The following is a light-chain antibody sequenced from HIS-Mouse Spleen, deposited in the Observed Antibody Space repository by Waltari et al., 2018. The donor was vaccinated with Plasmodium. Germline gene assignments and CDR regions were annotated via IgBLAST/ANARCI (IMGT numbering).Light chain of an antibody. Sequence: AIQLTQSPSSLSASVGDTITCRASQGIRSALAWYQQKPGKAPKLLIYDASSLESGVPSRFSGSGSGTDFTLTISSLQPEDFATYYCQQFNSYPTFGQGTKLEIK. CDR1: QGIRSA. J-gene: IGKJ2*01. CDR3: QQFNSYPT. V-gene: IGKV1-13*02. CDR2: DAS.